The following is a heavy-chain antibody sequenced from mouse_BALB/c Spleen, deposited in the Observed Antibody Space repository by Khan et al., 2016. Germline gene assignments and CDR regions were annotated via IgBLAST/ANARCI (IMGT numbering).Heavy chain of an antibody. J-gene: IGHJ3*01. V-gene: IGHV14-3*02. Sequence: VRLQQSGAELVKPGTSVKLSCTASGFNIKDTYMDWVKQRPEQGLEWIGRIDPANGNTKYDPKFQGKATIISDTSSNPVHLQLSSLTAEDTAVYYWTRGDYDWCAYWGQGTLVTVSA. CDR2: IDPANGNT. CDR1: GFNIKDTY. D-gene: IGHD2-4*01. CDR3: TRGDYDWCAY.